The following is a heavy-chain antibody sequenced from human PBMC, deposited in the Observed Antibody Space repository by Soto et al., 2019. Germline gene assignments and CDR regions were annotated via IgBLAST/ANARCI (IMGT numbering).Heavy chain of an antibody. CDR1: GGSFSGYY. D-gene: IGHD6-6*01. J-gene: IGHJ5*02. CDR3: ARAEGDWQLFRRVRCFDP. Sequence: QVQLQQWGAGLLKPAENLSLTCAVYGGSFSGYYWSWIRQPSGKGLEWIGEINHSGSTNYNPSLKRRVTISVDTSKNQFSLKLSSVTAPDTAVYYCARAEGDWQLFRRVRCFDPWGQGTLVTVSS. CDR2: INHSGST. V-gene: IGHV4-34*01.